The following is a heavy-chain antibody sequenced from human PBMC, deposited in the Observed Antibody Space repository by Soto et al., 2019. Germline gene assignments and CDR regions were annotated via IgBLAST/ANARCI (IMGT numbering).Heavy chain of an antibody. J-gene: IGHJ6*02. Sequence: SETLSLTCTVSGGSISGYYWSWVRQPAGKGLEWVGRIYSDGTTSYSPSLKSRVTMSLDTSKDQFSLHLNSVTAADTAVYYCSRVGCSNSKCYTRGMDVWGQGTTVTVSS. CDR2: IYSDGTT. CDR1: GGSISGYY. D-gene: IGHD2-2*01. CDR3: SRVGCSNSKCYTRGMDV. V-gene: IGHV4-4*07.